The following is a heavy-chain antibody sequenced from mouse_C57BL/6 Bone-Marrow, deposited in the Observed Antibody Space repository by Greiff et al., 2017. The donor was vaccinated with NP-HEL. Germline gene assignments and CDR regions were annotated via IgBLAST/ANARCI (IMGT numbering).Heavy chain of an antibody. V-gene: IGHV1-54*01. CDR3: ARSRWDERGVFDY. CDR2: INPGSGGT. CDR1: GYAFTNYL. D-gene: IGHD4-1*01. J-gene: IGHJ2*01. Sequence: QVQLQQSGAELVRPGTSVKVSCKASGYAFTNYLIEWVKQRPGQGLEWIGVINPGSGGTNYNEKFKGKATLTADKSSSTAYMQLSSLTSEDSAVYFCARSRWDERGVFDYWGQGTTLTVSS.